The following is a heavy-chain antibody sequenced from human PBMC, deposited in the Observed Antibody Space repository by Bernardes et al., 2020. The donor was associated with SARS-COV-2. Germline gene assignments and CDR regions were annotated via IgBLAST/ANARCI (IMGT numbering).Heavy chain of an antibody. D-gene: IGHD3-22*01. J-gene: IGHJ4*02. CDR1: GFIFSRAW. CDR2: IKAKSDAEAT. Sequence: GGSLRLSREASGFIFSRAWMNWFRQAPGKGLEWVGRIKAKSDAEATDTGAPVKGRFTLSRDDSKNTLYLQMNSLRIEDTVMYFCAARHKTGLIGWGQGTLDTVTA. CDR3: AARHKTGLIG. V-gene: IGHV3-15*01.